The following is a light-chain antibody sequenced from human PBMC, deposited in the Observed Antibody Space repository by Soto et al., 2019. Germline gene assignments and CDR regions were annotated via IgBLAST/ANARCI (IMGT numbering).Light chain of an antibody. Sequence: VLETPSPPSLPVNPWKAASNLRRAWSSLVFRNWKPFLIWFQPRPGQSPRRLIYKVSNRDSAVPDRFTGSGSGTDFTLEISRVEAEDVGVYYCMQATHWPWTFGQGTKVEIK. V-gene: IGKV2-30*01. J-gene: IGKJ1*01. CDR2: KVS. CDR3: MQATHWPWT. CDR1: SSLVFRNWKPF.